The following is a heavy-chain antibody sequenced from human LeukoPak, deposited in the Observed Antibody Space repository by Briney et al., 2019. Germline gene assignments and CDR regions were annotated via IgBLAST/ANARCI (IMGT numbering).Heavy chain of an antibody. CDR1: GYIITDYY. CDR2: INPKSGGV. D-gene: IGHD1-26*01. CDR3: AKDLQWELPRGDAFDI. J-gene: IGHJ3*02. Sequence: GASVKVSCKASGYIITDYYMHWVRQAPGQGLEWMGWINPKSGGVNYAQNFQGRVTMTRDTSISTAYMELQSLRSDDTAVYYCAKDLQWELPRGDAFDIWGQGTMVTVSS. V-gene: IGHV1-2*02.